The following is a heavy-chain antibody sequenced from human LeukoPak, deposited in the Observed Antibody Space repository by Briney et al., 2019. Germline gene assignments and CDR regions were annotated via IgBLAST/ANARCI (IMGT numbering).Heavy chain of an antibody. CDR3: AREFEYSTSGAGY. Sequence: TGGSLRLSCAASGFTFSNAWMSWVRQTPGKGLEWVSSMSILSGITYYAESVKGRFTVSRDNAKNLLHLQMNSLRVEDTAIYYCAREFEYSTSGAGYWGQGTLVTVSS. CDR1: GFTFSNAW. J-gene: IGHJ4*02. V-gene: IGHV3-21*01. CDR2: MSILSGIT. D-gene: IGHD6-6*01.